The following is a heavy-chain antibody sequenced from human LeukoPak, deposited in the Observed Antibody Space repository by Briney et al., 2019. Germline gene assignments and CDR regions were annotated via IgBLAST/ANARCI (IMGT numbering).Heavy chain of an antibody. CDR1: GFTFSGSG. Sequence: GGSLRLSCAASGFTFSGSGMSWVRQAPGKGLEWISSSGDSDGSTYYADSLKGRFTISRDNSKNTLYLQMNNLRAEDTAVYYCAKGGCRGTCNPLAYWGQGALVTVSP. CDR3: AKGGCRGTCNPLAY. D-gene: IGHD2-15*01. CDR2: SGDSDGST. V-gene: IGHV3-23*01. J-gene: IGHJ4*02.